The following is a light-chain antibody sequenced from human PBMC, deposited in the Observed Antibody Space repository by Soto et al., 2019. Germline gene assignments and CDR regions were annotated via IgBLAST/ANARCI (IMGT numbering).Light chain of an antibody. CDR1: SSDVGGYDY. CDR2: DVS. J-gene: IGLJ2*01. CDR3: SSYTSSNTLVV. Sequence: HSVLTQPASVSGSPGQSITISCTGTSSDVGGYDYVSWYQQHPGKAPKLMIYDVSNRPSGVSNRFSRSKSGNTASLTISGLQAEDEADYYCSSYTSSNTLVVFGGGTQLTVL. V-gene: IGLV2-14*03.